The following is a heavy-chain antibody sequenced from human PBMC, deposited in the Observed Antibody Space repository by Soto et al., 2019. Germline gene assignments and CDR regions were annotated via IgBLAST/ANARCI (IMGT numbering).Heavy chain of an antibody. D-gene: IGHD6-13*01. Sequence: QVPLVQSGAEVKKPGASVKVSWKASGYTFTSYGISWVRQAPGQGLEWMGWISAYNGNTNYAQKLQGRVTMTTDTTTSTAYMELRSLRSDDTAVYYCARASSSWYDRGWNWFDPWGQGTLVTVSS. CDR2: ISAYNGNT. CDR1: GYTFTSYG. V-gene: IGHV1-18*01. CDR3: ARASSSWYDRGWNWFDP. J-gene: IGHJ5*02.